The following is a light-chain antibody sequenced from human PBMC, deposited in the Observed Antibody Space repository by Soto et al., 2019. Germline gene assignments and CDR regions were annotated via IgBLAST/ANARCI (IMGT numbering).Light chain of an antibody. V-gene: IGKV3-20*01. CDR3: QQYGSSPKT. Sequence: EILMTQSPATLSVSPGERATLSCRASQSVSSNLAWYQQKPGQPPRLLIYDASKRATGIPARFSGSGSGTDFTLTISRLEPEDFAVYYCQQYGSSPKTFGQRTKVDI. CDR2: DAS. CDR1: QSVSSN. J-gene: IGKJ1*01.